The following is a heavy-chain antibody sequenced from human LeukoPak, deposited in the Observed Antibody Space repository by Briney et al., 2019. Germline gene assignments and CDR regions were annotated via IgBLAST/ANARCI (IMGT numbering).Heavy chain of an antibody. V-gene: IGHV4-34*01. J-gene: IGHJ6*03. Sequence: GSLRLSCAASGFTFSGYSMNWVGQPPGKGLEGLGEINHSGGTNYNPSLKSRVTISVDTSKNQFSLKLSSVTAADTAVYYCARGQPYYDFWSGYSNTIKHYMDVWGKGTTVTVSS. CDR1: GFTFSGYS. CDR2: INHSGGT. CDR3: ARGQPYYDFWSGYSNTIKHYMDV. D-gene: IGHD3-3*01.